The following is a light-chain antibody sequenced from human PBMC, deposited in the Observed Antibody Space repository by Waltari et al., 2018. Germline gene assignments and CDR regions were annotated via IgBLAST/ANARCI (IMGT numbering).Light chain of an antibody. CDR1: QSLLHSNGYNY. J-gene: IGKJ1*01. Sequence: DIVMTQSPLSLPVTPGEPASISCRSSQSLLHSNGYNYLDWYLQKPGQSPQLLIYLGSNRASGVPDRFSGSGSGTDFTLKISRVEAEDVGVYYCMQALQTPGFGQGTKVEIK. CDR2: LGS. V-gene: IGKV2-28*01. CDR3: MQALQTPG.